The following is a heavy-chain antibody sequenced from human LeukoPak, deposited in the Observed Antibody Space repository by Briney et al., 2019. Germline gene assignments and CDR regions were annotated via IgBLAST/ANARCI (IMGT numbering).Heavy chain of an antibody. CDR1: GGSISNYY. D-gene: IGHD3-3*01. CDR2: IYYSGST. V-gene: IGHV4-59*01. Sequence: SETLSLTCTVSGGSISNYYWSWIRQPPGKGLEWIGYIYYSGSTNYNPSLKSRVTISVDTSKNQFSLKLRSVTAADTAVYYCARDGDFWSGYYFDYWGQGTLVTVSS. J-gene: IGHJ4*02. CDR3: ARDGDFWSGYYFDY.